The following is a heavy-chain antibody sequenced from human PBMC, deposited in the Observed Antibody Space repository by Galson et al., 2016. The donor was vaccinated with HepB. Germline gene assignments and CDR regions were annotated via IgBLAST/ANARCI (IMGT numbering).Heavy chain of an antibody. J-gene: IGHJ4*02. CDR2: ISSISNYI. CDR3: ARGASGSGFYPVGDF. CDR1: GFSFNTYT. V-gene: IGHV3-21*01. Sequence: SLRLSCAASGFSFNTYTMNWVRQAPGKGLEWVASISSISNYIYYADSVKGRFTISRDYAGNSLYLEMNSLRAEDTARYHCARGASGSGFYPVGDFWGQGTQVTVSS. D-gene: IGHD3-10*01.